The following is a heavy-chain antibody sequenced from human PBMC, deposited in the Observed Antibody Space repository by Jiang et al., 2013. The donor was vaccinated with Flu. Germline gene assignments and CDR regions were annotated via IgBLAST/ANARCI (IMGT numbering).Heavy chain of an antibody. CDR1: GYSFTSYW. D-gene: IGHD5-24*01. CDR3: VHPGLRDGYARSAFHNYYGMDV. Sequence: GESLKISCKGSGYSFTSYWIGWVRQMPGKGLEWMGIIYPNDSDIRYSPSFQGQVTISADKSISTAYLQWSSLKASDSAVYYCVHPGLRDGYARSAFHNYYGMDVWGQGTTVTVSS. CDR2: IYPNDSDI. V-gene: IGHV5-51*01. J-gene: IGHJ6*02.